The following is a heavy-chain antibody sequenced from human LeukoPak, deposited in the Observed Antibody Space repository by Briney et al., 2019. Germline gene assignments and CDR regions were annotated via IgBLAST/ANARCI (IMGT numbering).Heavy chain of an antibody. CDR1: GYTFTSYY. CDR2: INPSGGGT. CDR3: ARGLSDSSGYYLTPFDY. D-gene: IGHD3-22*01. J-gene: IGHJ4*02. Sequence: ASVKVSCKASGYTFTSYYIHWVRQAPGQGLEWMGIINPSGGGTSYAQKFQGRVTMTRDMSTSTVYMELSSLRSEDTAVYYCARGLSDSSGYYLTPFDYWGQGTLVTVSS. V-gene: IGHV1-46*01.